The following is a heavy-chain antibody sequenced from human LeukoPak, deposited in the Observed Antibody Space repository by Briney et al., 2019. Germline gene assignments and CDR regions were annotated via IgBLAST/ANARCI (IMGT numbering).Heavy chain of an antibody. CDR3: ARVTRPQKTYYLDY. CDR2: IYYSGST. V-gene: IGHV4-31*03. J-gene: IGHJ4*02. Sequence: SETLSLTCTVSAGSMSGFYWSWIRQHPGKGLEWIGYIYYSGSTYYNPSLKSRVTISVDTSKNQFSLKLSSVTAADTAVYYCARVTRPQKTYYLDYWGQGTLVTVSS. CDR1: AGSMSGFY. D-gene: IGHD6-6*01.